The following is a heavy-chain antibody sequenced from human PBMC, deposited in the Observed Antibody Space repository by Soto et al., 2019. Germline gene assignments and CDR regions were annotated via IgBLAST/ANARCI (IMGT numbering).Heavy chain of an antibody. CDR1: GASVSAGVYY. V-gene: IGHV4-31*03. Sequence: SETLSLTCTVSGASVSAGVYYWTWIRQHPGKGLEWIGYIDNSGRTYYNPSLTGRVDISVDTSKNEFSLNLQSLTAADTAFYYCAGAVSDFDVRRYRTSYFDQWGQGILVTVSS. J-gene: IGHJ4*02. D-gene: IGHD3-10*02. CDR3: AGAVSDFDVRRYRTSYFDQ. CDR2: IDNSGRT.